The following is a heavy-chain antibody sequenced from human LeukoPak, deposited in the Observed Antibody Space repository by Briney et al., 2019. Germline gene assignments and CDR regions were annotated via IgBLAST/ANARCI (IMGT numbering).Heavy chain of an antibody. CDR2: IKPDGSDT. D-gene: IGHD5-12*01. CDR1: GFTFTTHW. V-gene: IGHV3-74*01. Sequence: PGGSLRLSCGASGFTFTTHWIHWVRQAPGKGLVWVSRIKPDGSDTNYADSVKGRFTISRDNAKNTVYLQMNSLRAEDTAVYYCARGIYGGYFIDYWGQGTLVTVSS. CDR3: ARGIYGGYFIDY. J-gene: IGHJ4*02.